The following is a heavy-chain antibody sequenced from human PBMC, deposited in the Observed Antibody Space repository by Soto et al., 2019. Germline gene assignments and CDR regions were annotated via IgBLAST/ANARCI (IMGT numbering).Heavy chain of an antibody. D-gene: IGHD1-26*01. CDR1: GFTVSSNY. V-gene: IGHV3-66*01. CDR3: ARESIVGATNTFDY. CDR2: IYSGCST. Sequence: GGSLRLSCAASGFTVSSNYMSWVRQAPGKGLEWVSIIYSGCSTYYADSVKGRFTISRDNSKNTLYLQMNSLRAEDTAVYYCARESIVGATNTFDYWGQGTLVTVSS. J-gene: IGHJ4*02.